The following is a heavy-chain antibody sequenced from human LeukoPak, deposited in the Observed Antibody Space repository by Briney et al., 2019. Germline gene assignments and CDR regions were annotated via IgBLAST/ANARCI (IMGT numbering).Heavy chain of an antibody. CDR3: ARDQGYSNNLAYYYYGMDV. CDR1: GYTFTSYY. Sequence: ASVNVSCKASGYTFTSYYMHWVRQAPGQGLEWMGIINPSGGSTSYAQKFQGRVTMTRDTSTSTVYMELSSLRSEDTAVYYCARDQGYSNNLAYYYYGMDVWGQGTTVTVSS. CDR2: INPSGGST. D-gene: IGHD4-11*01. J-gene: IGHJ6*02. V-gene: IGHV1-46*01.